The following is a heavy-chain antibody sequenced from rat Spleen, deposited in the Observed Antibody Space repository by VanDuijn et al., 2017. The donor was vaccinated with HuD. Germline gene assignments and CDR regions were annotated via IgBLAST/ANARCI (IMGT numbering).Heavy chain of an antibody. CDR3: ARLLTTTDWYFDF. J-gene: IGHJ1*01. D-gene: IGHD1-10*01. CDR2: INSAGST. CDR1: GHSITSSYR. V-gene: IGHV3-3*01. Sequence: EVQLQESGPGPVKVSESLSLTCSVTGHSITSSYRWNLIRKFPGTKLEWMGYINSAGSTNYNPSRKSRISITRDTSTNQYFLQVNSVTTEDTATYYCARLLTTTDWYFDFWGPGTMVTVSS.